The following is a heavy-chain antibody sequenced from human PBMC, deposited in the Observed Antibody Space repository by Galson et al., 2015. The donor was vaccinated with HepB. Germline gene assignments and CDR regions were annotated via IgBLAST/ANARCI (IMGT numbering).Heavy chain of an antibody. V-gene: IGHV3-74*01. CDR1: GFTFSSYW. Sequence: SLRLSCAASGFTFSSYWMHWVRHAPGKGLVWVSHINSDGSSTSYADSVKGRFTISRDNAKNTLYLQMNSLRAEATAVYYCAREGYYGSGSYYHDSYYYGMDVWGQGTTVTVSS. CDR3: AREGYYGSGSYYHDSYYYGMDV. CDR2: INSDGSST. D-gene: IGHD3-10*01. J-gene: IGHJ6*02.